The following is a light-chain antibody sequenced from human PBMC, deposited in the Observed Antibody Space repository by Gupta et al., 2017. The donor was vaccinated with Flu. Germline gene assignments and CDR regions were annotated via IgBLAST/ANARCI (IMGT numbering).Light chain of an antibody. CDR2: ANS. V-gene: IGLV1-44*01. Sequence: QSVLAQPPSASGTPGQRVTISCSGSSSNIGSNNVNWHLQVPGTAPKLLIYANSERPSGVPARFSGSKSGTSASLAISGLQSEDEADYYCAAWDDSLTGHYVFGSGTTVTVL. J-gene: IGLJ1*01. CDR3: AAWDDSLTGHYV. CDR1: SSNIGSNN.